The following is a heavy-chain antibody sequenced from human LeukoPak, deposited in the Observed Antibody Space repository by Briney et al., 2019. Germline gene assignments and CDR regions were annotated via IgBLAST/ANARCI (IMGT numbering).Heavy chain of an antibody. CDR3: ARRGNSGWGAVDY. CDR1: GGSISTYY. CDR2: IYYSGST. Sequence: SETLSRTCPVSGGSISTYYWSWIRQPPGKGLEWIGYIYYSGSTTYNPSLKSRVTISVDTSKNQFSLMLSSVTAADTAVYYCARRGNSGWGAVDYWGQGTLVTVSS. V-gene: IGHV4-59*08. D-gene: IGHD6-19*01. J-gene: IGHJ4*02.